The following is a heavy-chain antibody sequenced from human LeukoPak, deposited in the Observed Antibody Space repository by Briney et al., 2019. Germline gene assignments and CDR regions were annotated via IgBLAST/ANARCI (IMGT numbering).Heavy chain of an antibody. CDR1: GGSISSSSYY. CDR2: IYYSGST. D-gene: IGHD2-2*01. J-gene: IGHJ2*01. V-gene: IGHV4-39*01. CDR3: AGYCSSTSPRDWYFDL. Sequence: SETLSLTCTVSGGSISSSSYYWGWIRQPPGKGLEWIGSIYYSGSTYYNPSLKSRLTISVDTSKNQFSLKLSSVTAADTAVYYCAGYCSSTSPRDWYFDLWGRGTLVTVSS.